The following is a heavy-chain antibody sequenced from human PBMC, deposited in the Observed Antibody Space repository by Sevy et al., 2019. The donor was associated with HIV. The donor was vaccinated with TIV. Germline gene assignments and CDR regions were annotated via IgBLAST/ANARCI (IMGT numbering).Heavy chain of an antibody. D-gene: IGHD4-17*01. Sequence: GESLKISCKGSGFTFTTYWIGWVRQMPGKGLEWIGIIYPDDSDTRYSPSFQGHVTISVDKSISTAYLQWSTLKASDTAMYYCVRHHASYGVTGYYYYYGLDVWGQGTTVTVSS. J-gene: IGHJ6*02. CDR1: GFTFTTYW. CDR3: VRHHASYGVTGYYYYYGLDV. CDR2: IYPDDSDT. V-gene: IGHV5-51*01.